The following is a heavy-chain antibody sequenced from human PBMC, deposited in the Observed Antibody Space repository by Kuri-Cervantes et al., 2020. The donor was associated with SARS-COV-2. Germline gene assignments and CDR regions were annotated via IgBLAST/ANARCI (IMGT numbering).Heavy chain of an antibody. J-gene: IGHJ4*02. CDR1: GDSVNSINYY. CDR2: IYYSGTT. CDR3: ARGRTRSTIYFFDS. Sequence: SETLSLTCTVTGDSVNSINYYWTWIRQPPGKGLEWIGYIYYSGTTYYNPSLKSRLSISLDTSKNQFSLKLSSVTAADTAVYYCARGRTRSTIYFFDSWGQGTLVTVSS. D-gene: IGHD5/OR15-5a*01. V-gene: IGHV4-30-4*08.